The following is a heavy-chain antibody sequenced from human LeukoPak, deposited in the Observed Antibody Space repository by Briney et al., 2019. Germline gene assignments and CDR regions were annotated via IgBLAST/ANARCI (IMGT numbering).Heavy chain of an antibody. CDR3: ARHDAGSSWYGWDDW. D-gene: IGHD6-13*01. Sequence: SWQTVSLTRTVSGGSISNFYWSWIRQPPGKGLEWIGYVYYSRSNNYTPSLKSRVTISVDTSENQFSLKLSSVTAADTAVYYCARHDAGSSWYGWDDWWGQRTPVTASS. V-gene: IGHV4-59*08. CDR1: GGSISNFY. J-gene: IGHJ4*02. CDR2: VYYSRSN.